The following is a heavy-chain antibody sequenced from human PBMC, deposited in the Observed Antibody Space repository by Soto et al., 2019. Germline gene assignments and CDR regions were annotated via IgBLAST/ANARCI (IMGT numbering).Heavy chain of an antibody. D-gene: IGHD6-13*01. CDR2: IYWDDDK. CDR1: GFSLSTSGVG. J-gene: IGHJ3*02. V-gene: IGHV2-5*02. Sequence: QITLKESGPTLVKPTQTLTLTCTFSGFSLSTSGVGVGWIRQPPGKALEWLALIYWDDDKRYSPSLKSRPTITKDTSKNQVVLTMTNMDPVDTATYYCAHRRERGQQQLPPDAFDIWGQGTMVTVSS. CDR3: AHRRERGQQQLPPDAFDI.